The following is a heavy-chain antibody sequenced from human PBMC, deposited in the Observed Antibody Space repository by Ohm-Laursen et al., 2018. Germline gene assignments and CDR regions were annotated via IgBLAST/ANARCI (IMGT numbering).Heavy chain of an antibody. V-gene: IGHV3-23*01. CDR1: GFTFSSYA. CDR3: AKDGRIRDCSWFDY. CDR2: ISGSGGST. J-gene: IGHJ4*02. D-gene: IGHD6-13*01. Sequence: GSLRLSCAAPGFTFSSYAVSWVRQAPGKGLEWVSVISGSGGSTYYADSVKGRFTISRDNSKNALYLQMNSLRAEDTAVYYCAKDGRIRDCSWFDYWGQGTLVTVSS.